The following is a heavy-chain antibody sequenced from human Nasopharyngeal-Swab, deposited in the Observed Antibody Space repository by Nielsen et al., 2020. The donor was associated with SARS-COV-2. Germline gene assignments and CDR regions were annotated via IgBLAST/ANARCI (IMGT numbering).Heavy chain of an antibody. Sequence: GESLKISCAASGFTFSSYAMSWVRQAPGKGLEWVSAISGSGGSTYYADSVKGRFTTSRDNSKNTLYLQMNSLRAEDTAVYYCAKRTSYCSSTSCYELNYYYMDVWGKGTTVTVSS. J-gene: IGHJ6*03. V-gene: IGHV3-23*01. CDR1: GFTFSSYA. D-gene: IGHD2-2*01. CDR2: ISGSGGST. CDR3: AKRTSYCSSTSCYELNYYYMDV.